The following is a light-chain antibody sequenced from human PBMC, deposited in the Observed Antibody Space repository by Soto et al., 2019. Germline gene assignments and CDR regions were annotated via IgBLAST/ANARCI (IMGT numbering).Light chain of an antibody. CDR2: DAT. CDR3: LQRATWPHT. J-gene: IGKJ3*01. V-gene: IGKV3-11*01. CDR1: QSVGSY. Sequence: VLTQSPANLSLSPGESAALSCRASQSVGSYLAWLQQVPGQAPRLLIYDATNRANGIPAKFRGSGSGTDSTFPISSLVPEDFPLYFCLQRATWPHTFGPGNKVEIK.